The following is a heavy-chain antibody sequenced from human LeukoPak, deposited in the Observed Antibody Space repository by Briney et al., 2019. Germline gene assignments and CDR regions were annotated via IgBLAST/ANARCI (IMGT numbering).Heavy chain of an antibody. J-gene: IGHJ4*02. CDR3: ARDPGGYYYDSSGPNYSDY. D-gene: IGHD3-22*01. CDR1: AGSINNYF. Sequence: SETLSLTCTVSAGSINNYFWNWIRQPSGKGLEWIGRYYSSESSKYNPSLKGRVTMSVDTSKNQFSLKLSSVTAADTAVYYCARDPGGYYYDSSGPNYSDYWGQGTLVTVSS. CDR2: YYSSESS. V-gene: IGHV4-4*07.